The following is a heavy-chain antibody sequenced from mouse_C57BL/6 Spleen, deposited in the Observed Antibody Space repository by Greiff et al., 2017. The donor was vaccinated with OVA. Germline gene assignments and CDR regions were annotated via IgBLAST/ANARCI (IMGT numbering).Heavy chain of an antibody. CDR3: ARSGDLGAMDY. CDR1: GYTFTSYW. CDR2: IYPSDSET. J-gene: IGHJ4*01. Sequence: QVQLKQPGAELVRPGSSVKLSCKASGYTFTSYWMDWVKQRPGQGLEWIGNIYPSDSETHYNQKFKDKATLTVDKSSSTAYMQLSSLTSEDSAVYYCARSGDLGAMDYWGQGTSVTVSS. V-gene: IGHV1-61*01. D-gene: IGHD3-1*01.